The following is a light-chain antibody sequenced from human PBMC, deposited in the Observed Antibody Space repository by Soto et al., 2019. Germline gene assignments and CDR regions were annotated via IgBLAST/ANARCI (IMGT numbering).Light chain of an antibody. CDR1: QSVSTS. CDR3: QHYNSYSEA. Sequence: EIVLTQSPATLSLSPGERATLSCRASQSVSTSLAWYQQKPGQAPRLLIYDASKRATGISARFSGSGSGTDFTLTISSLEPEDFATYYCQHYNSYSEAFGQGTKVELK. V-gene: IGKV3-11*01. CDR2: DAS. J-gene: IGKJ1*01.